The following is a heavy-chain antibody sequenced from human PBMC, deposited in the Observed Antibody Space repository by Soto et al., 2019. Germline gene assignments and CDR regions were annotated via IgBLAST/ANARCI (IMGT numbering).Heavy chain of an antibody. J-gene: IGHJ3*02. CDR3: ARHPTLGYCSSTSCYVGAFDI. V-gene: IGHV5-51*01. D-gene: IGHD2-2*01. CDR2: IYPGDSDT. CDR1: GYSFTSYW. Sequence: GESLKISCKGSGYSFTSYWIGWVRQMPGKGLEWMGIIYPGDSDTRYSPSFQGQVTISADKSISTAYLQWSSLKASDTAMYYCARHPTLGYCSSTSCYVGAFDIWGQGTMVTVSS.